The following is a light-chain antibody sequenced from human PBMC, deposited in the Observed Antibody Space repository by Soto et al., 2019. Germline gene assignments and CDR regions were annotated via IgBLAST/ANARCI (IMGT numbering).Light chain of an antibody. V-gene: IGKV3-11*01. CDR2: DAS. Sequence: EIVLTQSPATQSLSPGQRATLSCRAIQSVSSDLAWYQQKPGQAPRLLIYDASNRATGIPARFSGSGSGTDFTLTITSLEPEDFAVYYCQQRSNCPLTFGGGTKVDIK. J-gene: IGKJ4*01. CDR1: QSVSSD. CDR3: QQRSNCPLT.